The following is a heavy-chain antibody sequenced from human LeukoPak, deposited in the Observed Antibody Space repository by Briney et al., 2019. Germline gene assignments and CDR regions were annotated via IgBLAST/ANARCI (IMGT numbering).Heavy chain of an antibody. Sequence: GGSLRLSCAASGFTVSSNYMTWVRQAPGKGLEWVSVIYSDNTGGSTYYADSVKGRFTTSRDNSKNTLYLQMNSLRPEDTAVYYCVRETRESVAAAATSTRDWYLDPWGRGTLVTVSS. J-gene: IGHJ2*01. D-gene: IGHD6-13*01. V-gene: IGHV3-53*01. CDR3: VRETRESVAAAATSTRDWYLDP. CDR1: GFTVSSNY. CDR2: IYSDNTGGST.